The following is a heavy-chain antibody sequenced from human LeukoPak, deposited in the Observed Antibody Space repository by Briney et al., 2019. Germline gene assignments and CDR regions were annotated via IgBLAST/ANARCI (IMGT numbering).Heavy chain of an antibody. Sequence: GGSLRLSCAASGFTFNNYGMHWVRQAPGKGLEWVAFIRYDGNNQYYADSVKGRFTISRDNSKNTLYLQMNSLKGDDTAVYYCAKDSAFYYIDVWGKGTTVTVSS. CDR3: AKDSAFYYIDV. V-gene: IGHV3-30*02. J-gene: IGHJ6*03. CDR2: IRYDGNNQ. D-gene: IGHD3-10*01. CDR1: GFTFNNYG.